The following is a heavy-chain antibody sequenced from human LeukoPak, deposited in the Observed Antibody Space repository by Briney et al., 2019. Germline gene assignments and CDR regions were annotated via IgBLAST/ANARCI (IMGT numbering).Heavy chain of an antibody. CDR3: ARHQREYSSSWVPLDY. J-gene: IGHJ4*02. CDR1: GYTFTNYW. Sequence: GESLKISCKGSGYTFTNYWIAWVRQMPGKGLEWMGIIYPGDSATRYSPSFQGQVTFSVDMSISTAFLQWSGLRASDTAMYYCARHQREYSSSWVPLDYRGPGSLVTVS. V-gene: IGHV5-51*01. CDR2: IYPGDSAT. D-gene: IGHD6-13*01.